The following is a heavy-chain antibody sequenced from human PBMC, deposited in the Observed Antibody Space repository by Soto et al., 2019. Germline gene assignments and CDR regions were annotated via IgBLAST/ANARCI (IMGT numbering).Heavy chain of an antibody. CDR1: GFTFNNHN. CDR2: ISSRSLTI. Sequence: SGFTFNNHNMNWVRQAPGKGLEWVSFISSRSLTIYYADSVKGRFTISRDNNKNSLYLQMNSLRAEDMAVYYCARSIAARLNWFDPWGQGTLVTVSS. CDR3: ARSIAARLNWFDP. J-gene: IGHJ5*02. V-gene: IGHV3-48*01. D-gene: IGHD6-6*01.